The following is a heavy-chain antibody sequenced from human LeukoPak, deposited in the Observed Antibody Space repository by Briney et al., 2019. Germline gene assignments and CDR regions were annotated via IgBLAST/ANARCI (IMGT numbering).Heavy chain of an antibody. Sequence: ASVKVSCKASGYTFTSYDINWVRQATGQGLEWMGWMNPNSGNTGYAQKFQGRVTMTRNTSISTAYMELSSLRSEDTAVYYCARWAGGYCSSTSCYSLDYWGREPWSPSPQ. CDR3: ARWAGGYCSSTSCYSLDY. CDR1: GYTFTSYD. J-gene: IGHJ4*02. D-gene: IGHD2-2*02. V-gene: IGHV1-8*01. CDR2: MNPNSGNT.